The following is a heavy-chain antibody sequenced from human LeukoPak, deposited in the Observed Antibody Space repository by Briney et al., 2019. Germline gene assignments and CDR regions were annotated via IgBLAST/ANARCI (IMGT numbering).Heavy chain of an antibody. CDR1: GFTFRTYG. V-gene: IGHV3-23*01. CDR3: AKDYEPLVGVNRWGDWFDP. Sequence: GGSLRLSCVGTGFTFRTYGMTWVRQAPGKGLEWVSLISGTGETTFYADSGKGRFTISRDNFKNTVYLQMNSLRAEDTAVYFCAKDYEPLVGVNRWGDWFDPWGQGTLVTVSS. J-gene: IGHJ5*02. D-gene: IGHD3-10*01. CDR2: ISGTGETT.